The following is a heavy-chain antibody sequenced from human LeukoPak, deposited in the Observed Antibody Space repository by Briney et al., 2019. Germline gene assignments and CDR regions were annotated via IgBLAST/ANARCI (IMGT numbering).Heavy chain of an antibody. V-gene: IGHV1-18*01. D-gene: IGHD4-17*01. CDR1: GYTFTNYD. CDR2: TSPYNDNT. Sequence: ASVKVSCKASGYTFTNYDISWVRQAPGQGLEWMGWTSPYNDNTDYAQKVQGRVTMTTDTSTNTAYMELRSLRSDDTAVYYCARQTTVTEGAVDAFDIWGQGTMVTVSS. J-gene: IGHJ3*02. CDR3: ARQTTVTEGAVDAFDI.